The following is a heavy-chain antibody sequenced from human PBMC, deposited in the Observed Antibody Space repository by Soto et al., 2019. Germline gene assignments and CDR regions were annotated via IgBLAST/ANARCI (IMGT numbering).Heavy chain of an antibody. J-gene: IGHJ6*02. CDR3: ARGRGIGFSSSWNIYWFYNMDV. D-gene: IGHD6-13*01. V-gene: IGHV1-69*13. CDR1: GGTFSNYA. CDR2: IIPIFGTT. Sequence: ASVKVSCKAAGGTFSNYALIWVRQAPGQGLEWMGGIIPIFGTTNYAQKFQGRVTITADDSATTAHMELSSLRSEDTAVYYCARGRGIGFSSSWNIYWFYNMDVWGQGTTVTVSS.